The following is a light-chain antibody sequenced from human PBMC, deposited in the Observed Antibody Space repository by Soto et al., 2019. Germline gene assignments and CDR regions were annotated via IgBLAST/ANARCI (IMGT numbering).Light chain of an antibody. Sequence: DVVMTQSPLSLPVTLGQPASISCRSRQSLVHSDGNTYLNWFHQRPGQSPRRLIYKVSNRDSGVPDRFSGSGSETDFTLKISGVYSEDGGVYYCMQGTHWPPYTFGEGTKLEIK. CDR2: KVS. J-gene: IGKJ2*01. CDR3: MQGTHWPPYT. V-gene: IGKV2-30*02. CDR1: QSLVHSDGNTY.